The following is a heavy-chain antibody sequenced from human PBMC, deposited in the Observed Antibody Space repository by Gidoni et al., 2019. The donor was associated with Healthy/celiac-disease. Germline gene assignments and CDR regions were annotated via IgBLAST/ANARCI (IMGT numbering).Heavy chain of an antibody. J-gene: IGHJ4*02. Sequence: QVQLVESGGGLVKPGGSLRLSCSASGFTFSDYYMSWIRQAPGKGLEWVSYISSSSSYTNYADSVKGRFTISRDNAKNSLYLQMNSLRAEDTAVYYCARGGLLYRELLGFNWGQGTLVTVSS. CDR1: GFTFSDYY. CDR2: ISSSSSYT. CDR3: ARGGLLYRELLGFN. D-gene: IGHD3-10*01. V-gene: IGHV3-11*06.